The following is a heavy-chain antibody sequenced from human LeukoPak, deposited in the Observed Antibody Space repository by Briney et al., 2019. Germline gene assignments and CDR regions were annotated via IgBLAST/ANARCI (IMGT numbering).Heavy chain of an antibody. V-gene: IGHV1-18*01. CDR3: VRDFDYGGNTPFFDY. CDR2: ISAYNGNT. D-gene: IGHD4-23*01. CDR1: GYTFTSYG. Sequence: ASVKVSCKASGYTFTSYGISWVRQAPGQGLEWMGWISAYNGNTNYAQKLQGRVTMTTDTSTSTAYMELRSLRSDDTAVYYCVRDFDYGGNTPFFDYWGQGTLVSVSS. J-gene: IGHJ4*02.